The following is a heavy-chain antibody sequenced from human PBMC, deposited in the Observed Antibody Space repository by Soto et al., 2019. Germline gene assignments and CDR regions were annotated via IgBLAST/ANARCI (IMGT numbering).Heavy chain of an antibody. J-gene: IGHJ3*02. Sequence: GASVKVSCKASGYTFTYRYLHWVRQAPGQALEWMGWITPFNGNTNYAQKFQDRVTITRDRSMSTAYMELSSLRSEDTAMYYCASPLGRIAVAGADAFDIWGQGTMVTVSS. CDR2: ITPFNGNT. CDR1: GYTFTYRY. CDR3: ASPLGRIAVAGADAFDI. D-gene: IGHD6-19*01. V-gene: IGHV1-45*02.